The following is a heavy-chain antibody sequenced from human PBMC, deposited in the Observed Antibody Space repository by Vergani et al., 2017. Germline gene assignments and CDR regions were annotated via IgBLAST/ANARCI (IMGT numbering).Heavy chain of an antibody. CDR1: GGTFSSYT. CDR3: ARGPRIAARPSARDY. J-gene: IGHJ4*02. CDR2: IIPILGIA. V-gene: IGHV1-69*09. Sequence: QVQLVQSGAEVKKPGASVKVSCKASGGTFSSYTISWVRQAPGQGLEWMGRIIPILGIANYAQKFQGRVTITADKSTSTAYMELRSLGSDDTAVYYWARGPRIAARPSARDYWGQGTLVTVSS. D-gene: IGHD6-6*01.